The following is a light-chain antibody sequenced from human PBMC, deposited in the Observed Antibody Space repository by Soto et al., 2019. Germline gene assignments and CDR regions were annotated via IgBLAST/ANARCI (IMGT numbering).Light chain of an antibody. J-gene: IGKJ2*01. CDR2: WAS. Sequence: DIVMTQSPDSLAVSLGERATINCKSSQSVLYSSNNKNYLAWYQQKPGQPPKLLIYWASTRESGVPDRFSGSGSGTDSTLTISSLQAEDVAVYYCQQSYSTPYTFGQGTKLEIK. CDR1: QSVLYSSNNKNY. V-gene: IGKV4-1*01. CDR3: QQSYSTPYT.